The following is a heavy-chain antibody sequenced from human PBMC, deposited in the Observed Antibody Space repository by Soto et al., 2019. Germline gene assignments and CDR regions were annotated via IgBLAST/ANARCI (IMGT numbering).Heavy chain of an antibody. V-gene: IGHV4-30-2*01. CDR1: GGSISSGGYS. Sequence: QLQLQESGSGLVKPSQTLSLTCAVSGGSISSGGYSWSWIRQPPGKGLEWIGYIYHSGSTYYNPSLXSXXTISVDRSKNKFSLKLSSVPAADTAVYYSARVPDYWGQGTLVTVSS. J-gene: IGHJ4*02. CDR3: ARVPDY. CDR2: IYHSGST.